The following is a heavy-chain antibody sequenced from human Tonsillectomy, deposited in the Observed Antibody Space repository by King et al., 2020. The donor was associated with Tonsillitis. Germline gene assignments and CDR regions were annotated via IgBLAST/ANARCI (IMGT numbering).Heavy chain of an antibody. CDR3: ARRVYGDPLFDY. D-gene: IGHD4-17*01. J-gene: IGHJ4*02. Sequence: QLQESGPGLVKPSETLSITCTVSGGSISSSSYYWGWIRQPPGKGLEWIGTIYYSGSTYYNPSLKSRVTISLDTSKNQFSLKLSSVTAADTAVYYCARRVYGDPLFDYWGQGTLFTVSS. CDR2: IYYSGST. V-gene: IGHV4-39*07. CDR1: GGSISSSSYY.